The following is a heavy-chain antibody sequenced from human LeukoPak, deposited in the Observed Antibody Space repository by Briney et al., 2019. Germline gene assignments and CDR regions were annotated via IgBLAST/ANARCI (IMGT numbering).Heavy chain of an antibody. V-gene: IGHV4-34*01. CDR2: INQSGST. Sequence: SETLSLTCAVYGGSFSGYYWSWIRQPPGKGLEWIGKINQSGSTNYNPSLKSRGTISVDTSKNQFSLKLSSVTAADTAVYYCARGRVRTGTTWVSYYYGMDVWGQGTTVTVSS. CDR1: GGSFSGYY. CDR3: ARGRVRTGTTWVSYYYGMDV. J-gene: IGHJ6*02. D-gene: IGHD1-7*01.